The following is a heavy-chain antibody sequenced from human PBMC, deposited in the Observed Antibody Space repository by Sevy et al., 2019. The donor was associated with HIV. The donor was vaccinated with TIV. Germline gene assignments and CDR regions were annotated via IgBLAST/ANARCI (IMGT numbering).Heavy chain of an antibody. V-gene: IGHV3-33*01. CDR3: ARDKLQTTGSSGDYYYGLDV. Sequence: GGSLRLSCAGSGFTFSNYGMHWVRQAPGKGLEWVAIIWYDGSNKYYTESVKGRFTISRDNSKNMLYLQMNGLRAEDTAVYYCARDKLQTTGSSGDYYYGLDVWGQWTRVTVSS. CDR1: GFTFSNYG. J-gene: IGHJ6*02. CDR2: IWYDGSNK. D-gene: IGHD1-1*01.